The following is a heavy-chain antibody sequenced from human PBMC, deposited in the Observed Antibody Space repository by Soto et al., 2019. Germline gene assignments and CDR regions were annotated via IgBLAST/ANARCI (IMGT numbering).Heavy chain of an antibody. CDR1: GGSVSSGSYY. J-gene: IGHJ5*02. Sequence: SDTLSLTCTVSGGSVSSGSYYWSWIRQPPGKGLEWIGYIYYSGSTNYNPSLKSRVTISVDTSKNQFSLKLSSVTAADTAVYYCATYALGVPEMNWFDPWGQGTLVTVSS. D-gene: IGHD3-16*01. CDR3: ATYALGVPEMNWFDP. CDR2: IYYSGST. V-gene: IGHV4-61*01.